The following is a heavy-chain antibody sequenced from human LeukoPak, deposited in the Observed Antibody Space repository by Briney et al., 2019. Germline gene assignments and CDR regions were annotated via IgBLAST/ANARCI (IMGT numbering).Heavy chain of an antibody. CDR3: AKDSTMSYFDY. D-gene: IGHD3-22*01. J-gene: IGHJ4*02. CDR2: ISYDGSNK. CDR1: GFTFSSYG. V-gene: IGHV3-30*18. Sequence: GGSLRLSCAASGFTFSSYGMHWVRQALGKGLEWVAVISYDGSNKYYADSVKGRFTISRDNSKNTLYLQMNSLRAEDTAVYYCAKDSTMSYFDYWGQGTLVTVSS.